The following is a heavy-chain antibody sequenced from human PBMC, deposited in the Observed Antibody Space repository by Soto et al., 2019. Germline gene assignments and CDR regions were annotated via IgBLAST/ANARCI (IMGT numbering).Heavy chain of an antibody. D-gene: IGHD3-10*01. Sequence: QVQLVESGGGVVQPGRSLRLSCAASGFSFRVYGMHWVRQAPGKGLEWVAVIWSDGSNKYYADSVKGRFTISRDSSKNTLYLQMNSLRAEDTAVYYCARVVGSGSAFHYFDYWGQGTLVTVSS. CDR3: ARVVGSGSAFHYFDY. J-gene: IGHJ4*02. CDR1: GFSFRVYG. V-gene: IGHV3-33*01. CDR2: IWSDGSNK.